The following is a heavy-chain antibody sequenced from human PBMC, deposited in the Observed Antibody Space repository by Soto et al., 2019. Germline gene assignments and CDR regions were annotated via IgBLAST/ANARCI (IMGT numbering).Heavy chain of an antibody. CDR1: GFTFSSYS. D-gene: IGHD5-18*01. Sequence: EVQLVESGGGLVKPGGSLRLSCAASGFTFSSYSMNWVRQAPGKGLEWVSSISSSSSYIYYADSVKGRFTISRDNAKNSLYLQMNSLRAEDTAVYYCARSGYSYGYVPVYFDDYWGQGTLVTVSS. CDR3: ARSGYSYGYVPVYFDDY. CDR2: ISSSSSYI. V-gene: IGHV3-21*01. J-gene: IGHJ4*02.